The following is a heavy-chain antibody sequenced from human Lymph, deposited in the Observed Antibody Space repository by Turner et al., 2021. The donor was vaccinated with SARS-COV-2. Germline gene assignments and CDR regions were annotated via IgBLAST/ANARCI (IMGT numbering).Heavy chain of an antibody. Sequence: VPLVASGGGVAEPVRTLTRSAAAHGFTFSTYAIHCVRQAAGKGLGWLAVISYDGSNKYYADAVKCRFTISRDNSKNTRYLQMTSLGAEDTAGEYGARYGSGGYFYYGLDVWGQGTTVTVSS. CDR2: ISYDGSNK. CDR1: GFTFSTYA. V-gene: IGHV3-30*04. D-gene: IGHD3-10*01. J-gene: IGHJ6*02. CDR3: ARYGSGGYFYYGLDV.